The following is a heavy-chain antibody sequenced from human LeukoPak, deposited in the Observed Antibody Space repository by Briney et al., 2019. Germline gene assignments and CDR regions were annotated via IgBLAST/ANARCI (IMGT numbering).Heavy chain of an antibody. J-gene: IGHJ6*03. CDR3: ARRLYYYDSSGKSYYYYMDV. Sequence: PGGSLRLSCAASGFAFSSYVMYWVRLAPGKGLKFVSGISSDGGNTYYANSVEARFSISSDNSKKTLYLQMNSPRAEDTAVYYCARRLYYYDSSGKSYYYYMDVWGKGTTVTISS. V-gene: IGHV3-64*04. CDR1: GFAFSSYV. CDR2: ISSDGGNT. D-gene: IGHD3-22*01.